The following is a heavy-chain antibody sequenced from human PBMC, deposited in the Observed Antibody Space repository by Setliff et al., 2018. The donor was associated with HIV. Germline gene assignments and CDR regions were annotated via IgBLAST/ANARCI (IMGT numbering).Heavy chain of an antibody. D-gene: IGHD3-22*01. CDR1: GGSISTGGYY. Sequence: PSETLSLTCTVSGGSISTGGYYWSWIRQHPGKGLEWIGYIYYSGSTYYNPSLQSRVTISVDTSKNQFSLKLSSVTAADTALYYCAVDSTTDAFDIWGQGTMVTVSS. CDR2: IYYSGST. J-gene: IGHJ3*02. CDR3: AVDSTTDAFDI. V-gene: IGHV4-31*03.